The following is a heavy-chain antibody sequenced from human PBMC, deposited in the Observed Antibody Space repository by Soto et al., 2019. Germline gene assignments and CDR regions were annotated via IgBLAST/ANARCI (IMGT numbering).Heavy chain of an antibody. J-gene: IGHJ4*02. V-gene: IGHV1-69*01. CDR3: ARRPIYDSSGFFDY. CDR2: IIPIFGTA. D-gene: IGHD3-22*01. CDR1: GGTFSSYA. Sequence: QVQLVQSGAEVKKPGSSVKVSCKASGGTFSSYAISWVRQSPGQVLEWMGVIIPIFGTANYAQKFQGRVKITAHDYTSTAYMELSSLRSEDRAVYYCARRPIYDSSGFFDYWGQGTLVTVSS.